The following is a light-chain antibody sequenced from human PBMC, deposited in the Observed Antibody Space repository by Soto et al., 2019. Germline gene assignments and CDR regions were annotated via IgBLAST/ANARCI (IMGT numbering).Light chain of an antibody. CDR1: QSVSSK. CDR2: GAS. J-gene: IGKJ5*01. Sequence: ETVMTQSPATLSVSPGERATLSCWASQSVSSKLAWYQQKPGQAPRLLIYGASTRATGIPARFSGSGSGTEFTLTISSLQPDDFATYYCQQYNSYSYTFGQGTRLEIK. CDR3: QQYNSYSYT. V-gene: IGKV3D-15*01.